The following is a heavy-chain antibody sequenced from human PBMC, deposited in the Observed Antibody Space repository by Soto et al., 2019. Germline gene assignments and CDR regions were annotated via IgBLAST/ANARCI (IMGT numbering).Heavy chain of an antibody. CDR2: ISYDGSNK. Sequence: GGSLRLSCAASGFTFSSYGMHWVRQAPGKGLEWVAVISYDGSNKYYADSVKGRFTISRDNSKNTLYLQMNSLRAEDTAVYYCAKSGGRGYGYGMDAWGQGTTVTVSS. CDR1: GFTFSSYG. CDR3: AKSGGRGYGYGMDA. J-gene: IGHJ6*02. V-gene: IGHV3-30*18. D-gene: IGHD5-18*01.